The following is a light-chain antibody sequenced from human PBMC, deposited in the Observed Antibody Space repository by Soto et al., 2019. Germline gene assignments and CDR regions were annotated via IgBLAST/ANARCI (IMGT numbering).Light chain of an antibody. V-gene: IGKV1-9*01. CDR3: QHLYSYPFT. CDR2: AAS. J-gene: IGKJ3*01. CDR1: QGISSY. Sequence: DIQLTQSPSFLSASVGDRVTITCRASQGISSYLAWYQQKPGKAPKLLNYAASTLQSGVPSRFSGSGSGTEFTLAISSLQPEDFATYFCQHLYSYPFTFGPGTKVDGK.